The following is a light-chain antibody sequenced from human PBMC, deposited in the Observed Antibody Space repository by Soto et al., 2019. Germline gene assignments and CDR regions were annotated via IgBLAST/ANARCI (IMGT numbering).Light chain of an antibody. CDR3: SSYTSSNTLI. J-gene: IGLJ2*01. CDR2: EVS. CDR1: SKYVGSYNL. Sequence: QSVLTHPASVSGSPGQSITISRTRNSKYVGSYNLVSWYQQRPGKAPKLMIYEVSKRPSGVSTRFSGSKSGNTASLTISGLQAVDEADYFCSSYTSSNTLIFGGGTKVTVL. V-gene: IGLV2-23*02.